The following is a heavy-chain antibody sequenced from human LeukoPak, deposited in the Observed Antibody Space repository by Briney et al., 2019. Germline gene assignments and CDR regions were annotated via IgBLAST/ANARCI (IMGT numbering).Heavy chain of an antibody. Sequence: ASVKVSCKPSVYTFTSYSISWVRQALRRGLEWMGWISAYNGNTNYAQKLQGRVTMTTDTSTSTAYMELRSLRSDDTAVYYCARDRTGTNWFDPWGQGTLVTVSS. V-gene: IGHV1-18*01. CDR2: ISAYNGNT. CDR3: ARDRTGTNWFDP. J-gene: IGHJ5*02. CDR1: VYTFTSYS. D-gene: IGHD1-1*01.